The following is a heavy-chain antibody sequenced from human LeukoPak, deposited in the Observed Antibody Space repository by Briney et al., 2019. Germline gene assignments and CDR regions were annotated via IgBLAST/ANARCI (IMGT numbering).Heavy chain of an antibody. CDR2: IYGNGIT. V-gene: IGHV4-4*07. Sequence: PSETLSLTCTVSGGSIISYYWSWLRQSAGQGLEWIGRIYGNGITDYNASLKSRVTMSLDTSRKQFSVRLTSVTAADTAVYYCARLKFYDSTGHSPGYYMDVWGKGTTVSVFS. CDR1: GGSIISYY. D-gene: IGHD3-22*01. CDR3: ARLKFYDSTGHSPGYYMDV. J-gene: IGHJ6*03.